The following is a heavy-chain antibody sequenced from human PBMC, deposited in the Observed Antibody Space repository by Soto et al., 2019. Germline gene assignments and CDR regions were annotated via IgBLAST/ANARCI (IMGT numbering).Heavy chain of an antibody. CDR3: AAIVIGAPNWCDS. CDR2: IYYSGST. J-gene: IGHJ5*01. D-gene: IGHD3-16*02. CDR1: GGSISSYY. V-gene: IGHV4-59*08. Sequence: SETLSLTCTVSGGSISSYYWSWIRQPPGKGLEWIGYIYYSGSTNYSPSLKSRVTISVDTSKTQFSLKLRSMTAADTAVYYCAAIVIGAPNWCDSWGPGTLVTVSS.